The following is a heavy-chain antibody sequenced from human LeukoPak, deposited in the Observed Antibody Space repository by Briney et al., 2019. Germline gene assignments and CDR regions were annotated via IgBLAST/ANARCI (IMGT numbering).Heavy chain of an antibody. J-gene: IGHJ4*02. Sequence: GGSLRLSCAASGFTFSSYWMSWVRQAPGKGLEWVANIKQDGSEKNYVDSVKGRFTISRDNAQDSLYLQMNSLRAEDTAVYYCATDRGYSNFDYWGQGTLVTVSS. CDR1: GFTFSSYW. CDR3: ATDRGYSNFDY. V-gene: IGHV3-7*01. D-gene: IGHD4-11*01. CDR2: IKQDGSEK.